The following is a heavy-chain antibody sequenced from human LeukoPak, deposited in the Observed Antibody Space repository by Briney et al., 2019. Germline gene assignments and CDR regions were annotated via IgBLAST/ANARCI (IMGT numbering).Heavy chain of an antibody. CDR3: ARQVYDYGDYVSYYYYMDV. CDR2: INHSGST. J-gene: IGHJ6*03. Sequence: SETLSLTCAVYGGSFSGYYWNWIRQPPGKGLEWIGEINHSGSTNYNPSLKSRVTIAVDTSKNQFSLKLSSVTAADTAVYYCARQVYDYGDYVSYYYYMDVWGKGPTVTVSS. CDR1: GGSFSGYY. D-gene: IGHD4-17*01. V-gene: IGHV4-34*01.